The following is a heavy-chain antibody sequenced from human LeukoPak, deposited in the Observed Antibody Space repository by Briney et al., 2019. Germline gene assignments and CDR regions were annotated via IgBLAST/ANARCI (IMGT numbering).Heavy chain of an antibody. CDR3: ARVSPNTVTTLQYFDY. CDR1: GFTFSSYA. D-gene: IGHD4-17*01. V-gene: IGHV3-30*04. Sequence: PGRSLRLSCAASGFTFSSYAMHWVRQAPGKGLEWVAVISYDGSNKYYADSVKGRFTISRDNSKNTLHLQMNSLRAEDTAVYYCARVSPNTVTTLQYFDYWGQGTLVTVSS. J-gene: IGHJ4*02. CDR2: ISYDGSNK.